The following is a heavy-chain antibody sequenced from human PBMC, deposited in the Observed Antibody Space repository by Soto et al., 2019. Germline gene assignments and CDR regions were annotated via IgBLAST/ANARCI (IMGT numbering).Heavy chain of an antibody. CDR3: ARVITMAYYYYYYGMDV. D-gene: IGHD3-10*01. Sequence: PSETLSLTCAVYGGSFSGYYWSWIRQPPGKGLEWIGEINHSGNTNYNPSLKSRVTISVDTSKNQYSLKLSSVTAADTAVYYCARVITMAYYYYYYGMDVWGQGTTVTVS. V-gene: IGHV4-34*01. CDR2: INHSGNT. J-gene: IGHJ6*02. CDR1: GGSFSGYY.